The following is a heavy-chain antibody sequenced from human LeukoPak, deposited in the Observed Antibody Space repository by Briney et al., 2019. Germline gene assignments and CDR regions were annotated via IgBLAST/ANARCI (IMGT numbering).Heavy chain of an antibody. CDR2: ISSSSYI. Sequence: GGSLRLSCAASGFTFSTYSMNWVRQAPGKGLEWVSSISSSSYIYYADSVKGRFTISRDNARNSLYLQMNSLRAEDTAVYYCAREERGYSSSWYFDYWGQGTLVTVSS. J-gene: IGHJ4*02. D-gene: IGHD6-13*01. V-gene: IGHV3-21*01. CDR3: AREERGYSSSWYFDY. CDR1: GFTFSTYS.